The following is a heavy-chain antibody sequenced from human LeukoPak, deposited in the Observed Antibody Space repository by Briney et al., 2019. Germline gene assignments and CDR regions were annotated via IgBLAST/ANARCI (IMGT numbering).Heavy chain of an antibody. Sequence: SETLSLTCTVSGDSISSYYWSWIRQSPGKGLECIGYIHYTGSTNYNPSLKSRVTISVVASNIQFSLKLKSVTAADTAVYYCARGGYYGSGNDFRFDPWGQGTLVTVSS. D-gene: IGHD3-10*01. CDR2: IHYTGST. J-gene: IGHJ5*02. CDR3: ARGGYYGSGNDFRFDP. V-gene: IGHV4-59*01. CDR1: GDSISSYY.